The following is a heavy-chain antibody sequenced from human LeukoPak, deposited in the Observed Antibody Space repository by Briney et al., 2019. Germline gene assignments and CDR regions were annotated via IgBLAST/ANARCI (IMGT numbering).Heavy chain of an antibody. V-gene: IGHV1-2*02. D-gene: IGHD5-18*01. CDR1: GYTFTGYY. CDR3: ARLGAWIQLSQGYLDL. CDR2: INPNSGGT. Sequence: ASVKVSCKASGYTFTGYYMHWVRQAPGQGLEWMGWINPNSGGTNYAQKFQGRVTMTRDTSISTAYMELSRLRSDDTAVYYCARLGAWIQLSQGYLDLWGRGTLVTVSS. J-gene: IGHJ2*01.